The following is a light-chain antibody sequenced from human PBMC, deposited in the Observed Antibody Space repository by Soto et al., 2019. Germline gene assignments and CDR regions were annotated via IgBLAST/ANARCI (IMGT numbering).Light chain of an antibody. Sequence: DIRMTQSPSTLSASVGDRVTITCRASQSISSWLAWYQQKPGKAPKLLIYKASSLESGVPSRFSGSGSGTEFTLTISSLQPDDFATYYCQQYNSYWTFGQGTEVEIK. V-gene: IGKV1-5*03. CDR3: QQYNSYWT. CDR1: QSISSW. J-gene: IGKJ1*01. CDR2: KAS.